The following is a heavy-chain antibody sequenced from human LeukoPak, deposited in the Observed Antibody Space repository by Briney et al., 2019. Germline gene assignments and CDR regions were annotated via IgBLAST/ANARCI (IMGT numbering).Heavy chain of an antibody. CDR3: ARGPRGTMVRGVK. D-gene: IGHD3-10*01. J-gene: IGHJ4*02. V-gene: IGHV4-34*01. CDR2: INHSGST. Sequence: SETLSLTCAVYGGSFSGYYWSWIRQPPGKGLEWIGEINHSGSTNYNPSLKSRVTISVDTSKNQFSLKLSSVTAADTAVYYCARGPRGTMVRGVKWGQGTLVTVSS. CDR1: GGSFSGYY.